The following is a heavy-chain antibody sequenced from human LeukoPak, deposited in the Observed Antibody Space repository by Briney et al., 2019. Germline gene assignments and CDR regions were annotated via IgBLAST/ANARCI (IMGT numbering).Heavy chain of an antibody. CDR3: ARGPFRLQWELLMNYYYYGMDV. CDR1: GGSISSSSYY. Sequence: PSETLSLTCTVSGGSISSSSYYWGWIRQPPGKGLEWIGSIYYSGSTYYNPSLKSRVTISVDTSKNQFSLKLSSVTAADTAVYYCARGPFRLQWELLMNYYYYGMDVWGQGTTVTVSS. CDR2: IYYSGST. J-gene: IGHJ6*02. V-gene: IGHV4-39*01. D-gene: IGHD1-26*01.